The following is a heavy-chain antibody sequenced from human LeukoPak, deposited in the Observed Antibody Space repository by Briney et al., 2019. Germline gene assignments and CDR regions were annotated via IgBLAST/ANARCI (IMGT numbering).Heavy chain of an antibody. CDR3: ARDAYSSGWPDY. CDR2: IIPILGIA. V-gene: IGHV1-69*04. J-gene: IGHJ4*02. Sequence: ASVKVSCKASGGTFSSYAIGWVRQAPGQGLEWMGRIIPILGIANYAQKFQGRVTITADKSTSTAYMELSSLRSEDTAVYYCARDAYSSGWPDYWGQGTLVTVSS. D-gene: IGHD6-19*01. CDR1: GGTFSSYA.